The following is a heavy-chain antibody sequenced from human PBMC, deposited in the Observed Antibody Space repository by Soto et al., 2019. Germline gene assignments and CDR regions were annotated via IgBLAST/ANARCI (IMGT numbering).Heavy chain of an antibody. CDR3: AKHYGDYDVLGWFDP. J-gene: IGHJ5*02. D-gene: IGHD4-17*01. CDR2: ISGSGGST. CDR1: GFTFSSYA. V-gene: IGHV3-23*01. Sequence: GGSLRLSCAASGFTFSSYAMSWVRQAPGKGLEWVSAISGSGGSTYYADSVKGRFTISRDNSKNTLYLQMNSLRAEDTAVYYCAKHYGDYDVLGWFDPWGQGTLVTVSS.